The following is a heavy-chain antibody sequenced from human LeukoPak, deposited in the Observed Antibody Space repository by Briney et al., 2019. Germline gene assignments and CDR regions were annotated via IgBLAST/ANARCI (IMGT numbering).Heavy chain of an antibody. CDR2: ISSNGGST. V-gene: IGHV3-64*01. D-gene: IGHD4-17*01. CDR1: GFTFSNYA. J-gene: IGHJ4*02. CDR3: ARDGQGGGYGDYPGY. Sequence: GSLRLSCAASGFTFSNYAMHWVREAPGKRLEYVSAISSNGGSTYYANSVKGRFTISRDNSKNTLYLQMGSLRAEDMAVYYCARDGQGGGYGDYPGYWGQGTLVTVSS.